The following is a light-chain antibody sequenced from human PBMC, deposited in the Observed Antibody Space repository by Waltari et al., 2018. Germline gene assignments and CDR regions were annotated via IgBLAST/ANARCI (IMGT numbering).Light chain of an antibody. CDR2: GAS. V-gene: IGKV1-17*01. CDR1: QGIRND. Sequence: DIQMTQSPSSLSASVGDRVTITCRASQGIRNDLSWFQQRPGKAPKRLIYGASNLESGVPSRFSGSGSGTEFTLTISSLEPEDFAVYYCQQYLSAPRTFGQGTVLEIK. CDR3: QQYLSAPRT. J-gene: IGKJ2*02.